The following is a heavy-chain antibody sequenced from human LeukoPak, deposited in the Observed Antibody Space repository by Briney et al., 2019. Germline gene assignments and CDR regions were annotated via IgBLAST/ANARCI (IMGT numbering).Heavy chain of an antibody. V-gene: IGHV4-39*02. CDR1: GGSISSSSYY. CDR2: IYYSGST. D-gene: IGHD2-2*02. Sequence: SETLSLTCTVSGGSISSSSYYWGWIRQPPGKGLEWIGSIYYSGSTYYNPSLKSRVTISVDTPKNQFSLKLSSVTAADTAVYYCATDIVVVPAAISPSTNHWGQGTLVTVSS. J-gene: IGHJ4*02. CDR3: ATDIVVVPAAISPSTNH.